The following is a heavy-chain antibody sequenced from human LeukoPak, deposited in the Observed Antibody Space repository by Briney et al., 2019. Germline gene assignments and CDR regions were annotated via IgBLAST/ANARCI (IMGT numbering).Heavy chain of an antibody. CDR2: SMPIFGTA. V-gene: IGHV1-69*01. CDR1: GGRFRTYA. D-gene: IGHD2-8*01. J-gene: IGHJ3*01. CDR3: AREVPYANGAFDV. Sequence: APVEVSYKAAGGRFRTYAIMWGREAPGHGGGWRGGSMPIFGTANYEQNFQGRVTVPPDESRNTADLELSSLTSEDTAVYYCAREVPYANGAFDVWGQGTMATVSS.